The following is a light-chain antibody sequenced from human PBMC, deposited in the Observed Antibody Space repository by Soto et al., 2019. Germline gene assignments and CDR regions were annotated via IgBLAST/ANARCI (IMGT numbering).Light chain of an antibody. J-gene: IGLJ1*01. CDR3: VSFAGGTYV. Sequence: QSALTQHPSASGSPGQSVTISCTGTSSDVGGYIFVSWYQQHPGKVPKLIIYDVNKRPSGVPDRFSGSKYGNTASLTVSGLQAEDEGDYYCVSFAGGTYVFGTATKVTVL. CDR1: SSDVGGYIF. V-gene: IGLV2-8*01. CDR2: DVN.